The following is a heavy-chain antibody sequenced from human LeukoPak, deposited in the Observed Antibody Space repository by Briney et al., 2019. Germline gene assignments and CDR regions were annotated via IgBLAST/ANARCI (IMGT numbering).Heavy chain of an antibody. CDR2: IYYTGKI. J-gene: IGHJ4*02. D-gene: IGHD6-19*01. Sequence: SSETLSLTCAVSGGSINSRYWGWIRQPPGKGLQWIGDIYYTGKINYNPSLKSRVTITLDTSKDHLSLNLTSVLAADTAIYYCVRRDTGWNYFDYWGQGILVTVSS. V-gene: IGHV4-59*08. CDR3: VRRDTGWNYFDY. CDR1: GGSINSRY.